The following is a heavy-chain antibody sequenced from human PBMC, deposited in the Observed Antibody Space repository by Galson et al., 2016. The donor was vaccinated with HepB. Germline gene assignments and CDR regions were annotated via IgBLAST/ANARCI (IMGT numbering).Heavy chain of an antibody. CDR2: IDTDGRSS. CDR3: VRDGPFSDIDLDV. CDR1: GFSFSSYW. V-gene: IGHV3-74*01. J-gene: IGHJ6*04. D-gene: IGHD2-15*01. Sequence: SLRLSCAASGFSFSSYWMYWVRQAPGQGLVWVSHIDTDGRSSYYADSVKGRFTISRDNAENILSLKMNSLRSEDTAVYFCVRDGPFSDIDLDVWGKGTTVTVSS.